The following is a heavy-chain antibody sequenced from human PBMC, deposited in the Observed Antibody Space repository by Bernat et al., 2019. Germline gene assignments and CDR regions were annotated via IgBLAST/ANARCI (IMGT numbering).Heavy chain of an antibody. Sequence: QLQLQESGPGLVKPSETLSLTCTVSVCSISSSSYYWGWIRQPPGKVLEWFGIIYYSGSTYYNPSLNSRVTISVDTAKNQFSLKLSSVTAADTAVYYCARQDGDYVALFDYWGQGTLVTVSS. D-gene: IGHD4-17*01. J-gene: IGHJ4*02. CDR2: IYYSGST. CDR3: ARQDGDYVALFDY. CDR1: VCSISSSSYY. V-gene: IGHV4-39*01.